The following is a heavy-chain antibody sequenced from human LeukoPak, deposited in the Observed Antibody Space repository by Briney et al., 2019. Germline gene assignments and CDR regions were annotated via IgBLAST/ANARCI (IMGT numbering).Heavy chain of an antibody. J-gene: IGHJ3*02. V-gene: IGHV4-59*01. CDR1: GGSFSGYY. CDR2: IYYSGST. Sequence: PSETLSLTCAVYGGSFSGYYWSWIRQPPGKGLEWIGYIYYSGSTNYNPSLKSRVTISVDTSKNQFSLKLSSVTAADTAVYYCAGNYGDYVSGAFDIWGQGTMVTVSS. D-gene: IGHD4-17*01. CDR3: AGNYGDYVSGAFDI.